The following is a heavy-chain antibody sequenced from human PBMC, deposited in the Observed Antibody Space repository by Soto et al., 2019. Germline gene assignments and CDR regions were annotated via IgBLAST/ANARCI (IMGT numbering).Heavy chain of an antibody. D-gene: IGHD2-15*01. CDR3: ARRHSGGFFRFFDS. CDR2: TGSGTGPG. V-gene: IGHV1-69*06. J-gene: IGHJ4*02. CDR1: GGSVSTNP. Sequence: SRNAPGGSVSTNPIRWRRQAPGQGLEWMGGTGSGTGPGNHAQKFQGRLTVTADKSTGTVYMELTNLSSEDTAVYYCARRHSGGFFRFFDSWGQGTLVTVSS.